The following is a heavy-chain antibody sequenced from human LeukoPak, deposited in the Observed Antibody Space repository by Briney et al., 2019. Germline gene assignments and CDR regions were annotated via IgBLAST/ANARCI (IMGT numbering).Heavy chain of an antibody. CDR3: AKVLVVVAAQNS. CDR1: GFTFSSYA. CDR2: ISYDGSNK. J-gene: IGHJ4*02. V-gene: IGHV3-30-3*01. Sequence: PGGSLRLSCAASGFTFSSYAMHWVRQAPGKGLEWVAVISYDGSNKYYADSVKGRFTISRDNSKNTLYLQMNSLRAEDTAVYYCAKVLVVVAAQNSWGQGTLVTVSS. D-gene: IGHD2-15*01.